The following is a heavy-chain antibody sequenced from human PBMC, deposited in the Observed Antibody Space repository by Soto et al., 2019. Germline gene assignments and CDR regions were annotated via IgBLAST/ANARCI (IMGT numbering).Heavy chain of an antibody. CDR3: AKDSSIVRATDAFDY. CDR1: GFTFSSYA. D-gene: IGHD1-26*01. Sequence: GGSLRLSCAASGFTFSSYAMSWVRQAPGKGLEWVSAISGSGGSTYYADSVKGRFTISRDNSKNPLYLQMNSLRAEDTAVYYWAKDSSIVRATDAFDYWGQGTLVTVSS. V-gene: IGHV3-23*01. J-gene: IGHJ4*02. CDR2: ISGSGGST.